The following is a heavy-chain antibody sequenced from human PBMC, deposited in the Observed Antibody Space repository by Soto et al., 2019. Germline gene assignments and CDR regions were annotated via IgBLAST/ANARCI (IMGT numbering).Heavy chain of an antibody. CDR1: GFTFGDYA. CDR3: TRYCSSTSCFSSYYYYGMDV. V-gene: IGHV3-49*03. D-gene: IGHD2-2*01. Sequence: GVLRLSCTASGFTFGDYAMSWFRQAPGKGLEWVGFIRSKAYGGTTEYAASVKGRFTISRDDSKSIAYLQMNSLKTEDTAVYYCTRYCSSTSCFSSYYYYGMDVWGQGTTVTVSS. J-gene: IGHJ6*02. CDR2: IRSKAYGGTT.